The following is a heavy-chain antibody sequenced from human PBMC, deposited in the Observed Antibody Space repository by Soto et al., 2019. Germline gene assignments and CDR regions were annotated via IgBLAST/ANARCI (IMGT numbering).Heavy chain of an antibody. V-gene: IGHV1-18*01. D-gene: IGHD3-22*01. CDR3: ARDQHPITMIVVDIKRADAFDI. J-gene: IGHJ3*02. CDR1: GYTFTSYG. Sequence: ASVKVSCKASGYTFTSYGISWVRQAPGQGLEWMGWISAYNGNTNYAQKLQGRVTMTTDTSTSTAYMELRSLRSDDTAVYYCARDQHPITMIVVDIKRADAFDIWGPGTMVTVSS. CDR2: ISAYNGNT.